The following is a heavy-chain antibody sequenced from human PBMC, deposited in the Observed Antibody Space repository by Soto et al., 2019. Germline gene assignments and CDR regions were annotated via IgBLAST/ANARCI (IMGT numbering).Heavy chain of an antibody. CDR2: IIPIFGTA. J-gene: IGHJ4*02. V-gene: IGHV1-69*13. Sequence: GASVKVSCKASGGTFSSYAISWVRQAPGQGLEWMGGIIPIFGTANYAHKFQGRVTITADESTSTAYMELSSLRSEDTAVYYCARDRAAAGLIDYWGQGTLVTVSS. CDR3: ARDRAAAGLIDY. CDR1: GGTFSSYA. D-gene: IGHD6-13*01.